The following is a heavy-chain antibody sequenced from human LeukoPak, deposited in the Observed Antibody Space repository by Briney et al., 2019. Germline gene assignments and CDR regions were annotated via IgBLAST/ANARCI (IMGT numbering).Heavy chain of an antibody. CDR3: ARTRSSGWYGEYFQH. Sequence: ASVKVSCEASGYTFTGYYMHWVRQAPGQGLEWMGWINPNSGGTNFAQKFQGRVTMTRDTSISTAYMELSGLRSDDTDVYYCARTRSSGWYGEYFQHWGQGTLVTVSS. D-gene: IGHD6-19*01. J-gene: IGHJ1*01. CDR2: INPNSGGT. CDR1: GYTFTGYY. V-gene: IGHV1-2*02.